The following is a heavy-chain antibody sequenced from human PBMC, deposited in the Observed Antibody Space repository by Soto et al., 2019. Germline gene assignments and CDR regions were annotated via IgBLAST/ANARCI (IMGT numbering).Heavy chain of an antibody. J-gene: IGHJ4*02. Sequence: QVQLAESGGGVVQPGRSLRLSCAASGFTFSNYGMHWVRQAPGKGLEWVAVISCDGNYKYYADSMKGRFTISRDKYKNRLYLQMNSLRTEDTAVYYCAKDRRPHEYCSGGICYNGFAHWGQGTLVSVSS. CDR1: GFTFSNYG. CDR2: ISCDGNYK. D-gene: IGHD2-15*01. CDR3: AKDRRPHEYCSGGICYNGFAH. V-gene: IGHV3-30*18.